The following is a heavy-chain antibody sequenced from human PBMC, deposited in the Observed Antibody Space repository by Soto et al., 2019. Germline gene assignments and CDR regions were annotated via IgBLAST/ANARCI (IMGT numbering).Heavy chain of an antibody. V-gene: IGHV1-69*13. J-gene: IGHJ4*02. CDR2: ITPFFGTA. D-gene: IGHD3-3*01. CDR3: AREGKFLEWSCDY. CDR1: GGAFGNYA. Sequence: SVKVSCKASGGAFGNYAISWVRQAPGQGLEWMGGITPFFGTANYAQKFQGRVTITADESTSTAYLELSSLRSDDTAVYYCAREGKFLEWSCDYWGQGTLVTVSS.